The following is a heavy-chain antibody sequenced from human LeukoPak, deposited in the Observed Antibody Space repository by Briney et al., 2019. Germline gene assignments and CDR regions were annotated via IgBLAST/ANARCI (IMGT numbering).Heavy chain of an antibody. CDR2: IYYSGST. J-gene: IGHJ4*02. D-gene: IGHD6-13*01. V-gene: IGHV4-59*01. CDR3: ARVVAAAGAADY. Sequence: SETLSLTCTVSGGSISRYYWSWIRRPPGKGLEWIGYIYYSGSTNYNPSLKSRVTISVDTSKNQFSLKLSSVTAADTAVYYCARVVAAAGAADYWGQGTLVTVSS. CDR1: GGSISRYY.